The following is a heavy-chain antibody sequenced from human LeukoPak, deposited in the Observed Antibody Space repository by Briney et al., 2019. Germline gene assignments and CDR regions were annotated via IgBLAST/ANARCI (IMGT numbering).Heavy chain of an antibody. CDR1: GVSTSSTRYY. D-gene: IGHD4-17*01. V-gene: IGHV4-39*07. Sequence: PSETLSLTCTVSGVSTSSTRYYWGWIRQPPGKGLEWIGSIYHSGSTYYNPSLKSRVTISVDTSKNQFSLKLSSVTAADTAVYYCASSPYGYFDYWGQGTLVTVSS. CDR3: ASSPYGYFDY. CDR2: IYHSGST. J-gene: IGHJ4*02.